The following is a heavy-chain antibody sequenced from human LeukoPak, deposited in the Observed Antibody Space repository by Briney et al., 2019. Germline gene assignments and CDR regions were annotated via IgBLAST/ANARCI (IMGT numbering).Heavy chain of an antibody. CDR2: INPNSGGT. Sequence: ASVKVSCKASGYTFTGYYMHWVRQAPGQGLEWMGWINPNSGGTNYAQNFQGRVTMTRDTSISTAYMELSRLRSDDTAVYYCAREDSSSYYYYYMDVWGKGTTVTVSS. CDR3: AREDSSSYYYYYMDV. J-gene: IGHJ6*03. D-gene: IGHD6-13*01. V-gene: IGHV1-2*02. CDR1: GYTFTGYY.